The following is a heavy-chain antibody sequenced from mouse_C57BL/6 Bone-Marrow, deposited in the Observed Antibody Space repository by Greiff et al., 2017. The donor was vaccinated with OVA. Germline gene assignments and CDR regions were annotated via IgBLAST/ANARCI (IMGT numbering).Heavy chain of an antibody. J-gene: IGHJ2*01. CDR1: GFTFSDFY. V-gene: IGHV7-1*01. D-gene: IGHD2-3*01. Sequence: EVKVVESGGGLVQSGRSLRLSCATSGFTFSDFYMEWVRQAPGKGLEWIAASRNKANDYTTEYSASVKGRFIVSRDTSQSILYLQMNALRAEDTAIYYCARDAWDGYQSGGYFDYWGQGTTLTVSS. CDR3: ARDAWDGYQSGGYFDY. CDR2: SRNKANDYTT.